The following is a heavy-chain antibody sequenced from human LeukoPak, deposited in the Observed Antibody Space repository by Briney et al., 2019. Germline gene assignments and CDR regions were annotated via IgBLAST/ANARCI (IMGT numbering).Heavy chain of an antibody. J-gene: IGHJ4*02. Sequence: QSGGSLRLSCAASGFTFSSYWMHWVRQAPGKGLVWVSRIHTDGSSTSYADSVQGRFTISRDNAKNTLYLQMNSLRAEDTAVYYCVRGDKRDYWGQGTLVTVSS. D-gene: IGHD5-24*01. CDR2: IHTDGSST. V-gene: IGHV3-74*01. CDR3: VRGDKRDY. CDR1: GFTFSSYW.